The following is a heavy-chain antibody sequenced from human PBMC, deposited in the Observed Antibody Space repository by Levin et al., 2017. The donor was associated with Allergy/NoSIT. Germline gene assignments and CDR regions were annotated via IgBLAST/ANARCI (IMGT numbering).Heavy chain of an antibody. D-gene: IGHD3-22*01. CDR3: ASGYHYYYGLDV. CDR2: IKQDGSEK. V-gene: IGHV3-7*01. CDR1: GFTFSSNW. Sequence: QSGGSLRLSCGDSGFTFSSNWMTWVRQAPGKGLEWVANIKQDGSEKNYVDSVKGRFTISRDNAKNSLYLQMNSLRAEDTAVYYCASGYHYYYGLDVWGQGTTVTVSS. J-gene: IGHJ6*02.